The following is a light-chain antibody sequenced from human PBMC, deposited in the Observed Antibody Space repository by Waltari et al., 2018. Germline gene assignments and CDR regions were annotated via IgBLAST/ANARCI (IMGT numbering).Light chain of an antibody. V-gene: IGKV1-5*03. Sequence: DIQMTQSPSSLSASVGDRVTFTCRASPDISTWVAWYQQKPGKDTKLLISRASALESWVPARFSGSGSGTDFTLTINSLQPEDFATYYCQQYNTAPWTFAPGTKVEIK. CDR3: QQYNTAPWT. J-gene: IGKJ1*01. CDR2: RAS. CDR1: PDISTW.